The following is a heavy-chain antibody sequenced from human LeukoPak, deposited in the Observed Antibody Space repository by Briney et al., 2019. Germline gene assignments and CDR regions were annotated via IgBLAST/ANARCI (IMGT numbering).Heavy chain of an antibody. D-gene: IGHD3-9*01. J-gene: IGHJ4*02. CDR3: ARARDQVLRYFDWFYYFDY. CDR1: GGTFSSYA. CDR2: IIPIFGTA. V-gene: IGHV1-69*13. Sequence: ASVKVSCKASGGTFSSYAISWVRQAPGQGLEWMGGIIPIFGTANYAQEFQGRVTITADESTSTAYMELSSLRSEDTAVYYCARARDQVLRYFDWFYYFDYWGQGTLVTVSS.